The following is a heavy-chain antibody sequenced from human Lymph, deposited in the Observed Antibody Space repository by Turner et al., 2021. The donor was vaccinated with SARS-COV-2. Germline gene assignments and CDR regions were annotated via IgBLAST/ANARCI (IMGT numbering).Heavy chain of an antibody. CDR2: ISWNSGSI. CDR3: AKSQFPWDYYYYGMDV. J-gene: IGHJ6*02. V-gene: IGHV3-9*03. Sequence: EVQLVESGGGLVQPGRSLRLPCAASGFTFDAYAMHWVRQGPGKGLEWVSGISWNSGSIGYADSVKGRFTISRDNAKNSLELQMNSLRAEDMALYYCAKSQFPWDYYYYGMDVWGQGTTVTVSS. D-gene: IGHD3-16*01. CDR1: GFTFDAYA.